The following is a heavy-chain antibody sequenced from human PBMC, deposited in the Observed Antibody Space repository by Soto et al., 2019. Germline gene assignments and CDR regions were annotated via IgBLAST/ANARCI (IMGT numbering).Heavy chain of an antibody. CDR3: ARXXXXXXXVALGY. CDR2: IYHSGST. Sequence: QLQLQESGSGLVKPSQTLSLTCAVSGGSISXGGXXXXXXRQXXGXGLEWIGYIYHSGSTYYNPSLKSRVTXXXXXXXXXXXXXXXXXXXXXXXXXXXARXXXXXXXVALGYWGQGTLVTVSS. J-gene: IGHJ4*02. V-gene: IGHV4-30-2*01. D-gene: IGHD2-15*01. CDR1: GGSISXGGXX.